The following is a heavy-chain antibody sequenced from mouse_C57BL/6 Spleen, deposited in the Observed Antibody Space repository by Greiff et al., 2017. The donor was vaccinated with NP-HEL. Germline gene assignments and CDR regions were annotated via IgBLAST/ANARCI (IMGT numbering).Heavy chain of an antibody. CDR2: IDPSDSET. CDR1: GYTFTSYW. D-gene: IGHD2-10*02. Sequence: QVQLKQPGAELVRPGSSVKLSCKASGYTFTSYWMHWVKQRPIQGLEWIGNIDPSDSETHYNQKFKDKATLTVDKSSSTAYMQLSSLTSEDSAVYYCARGRRYRNYVYYYAMDYWGQGTSVTVSS. J-gene: IGHJ4*01. CDR3: ARGRRYRNYVYYYAMDY. V-gene: IGHV1-52*01.